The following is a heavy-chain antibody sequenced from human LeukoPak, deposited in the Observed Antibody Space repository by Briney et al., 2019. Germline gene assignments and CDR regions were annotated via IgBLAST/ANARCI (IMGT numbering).Heavy chain of an antibody. CDR3: ARVVHYYDSRPLDY. CDR1: GYTFTGYY. CDR2: ISAYNGNT. V-gene: IGHV1-18*04. Sequence: ASVKVSCKASGYTFTGYYMHWVRQAPGQGLEWMGWISAYNGNTNYAQKLQGRVTMTTDTSTSTAYMELRSLRSDDTAVYYCARVVHYYDSRPLDYWGQGTLVTVSS. J-gene: IGHJ4*02. D-gene: IGHD3-22*01.